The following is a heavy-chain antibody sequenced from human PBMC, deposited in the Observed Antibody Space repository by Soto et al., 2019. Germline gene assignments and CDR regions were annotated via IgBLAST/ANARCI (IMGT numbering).Heavy chain of an antibody. V-gene: IGHV1-2*02. D-gene: IGHD4-17*01. J-gene: IGHJ4*02. CDR1: GYTFRDFY. Sequence: ASVKVSCKASGYTFRDFYIHWVRQAPAQGLEWMGWINPDSGGTLYAQTFQGRVTMTRDTSTGTAYLTLSSLRSGDTALYYCARDPGHDYGEYYYDLWGQGTLVTVSS. CDR3: ARDPGHDYGEYYYDL. CDR2: INPDSGGT.